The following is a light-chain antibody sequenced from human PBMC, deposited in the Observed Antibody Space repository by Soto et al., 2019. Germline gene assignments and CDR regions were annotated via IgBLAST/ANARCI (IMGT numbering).Light chain of an antibody. V-gene: IGKV4-1*01. CDR2: WAS. Sequence: DIVMTQSPDSLAVSLGERATINCKSSQSVLYSSKNKNYLAWYQQKPGQPPKLLIYWASTRESGVPDRFSGSGSGTDFTLTISSLQAEDVAVYYCQQYYTPLPYTFGQGTKVEIK. CDR1: QSVLYSSKNKNY. J-gene: IGKJ2*01. CDR3: QQYYTPLPYT.